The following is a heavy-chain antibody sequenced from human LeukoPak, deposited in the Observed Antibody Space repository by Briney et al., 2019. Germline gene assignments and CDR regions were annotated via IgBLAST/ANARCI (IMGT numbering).Heavy chain of an antibody. V-gene: IGHV3-23*01. Sequence: GALRLSCAASGFTVSTNYMSRVRQAPGKGLEWVSGISGGGSYTYYADSVKGRFTISRDNSKNTLSLQMNSLRAEDTAVYYCAKDSRGTTTTIYYFDCWGQGTLVTVSS. D-gene: IGHD4-17*01. J-gene: IGHJ4*02. CDR2: ISGGGSYT. CDR3: AKDSRGTTTTIYYFDC. CDR1: GFTVSTNY.